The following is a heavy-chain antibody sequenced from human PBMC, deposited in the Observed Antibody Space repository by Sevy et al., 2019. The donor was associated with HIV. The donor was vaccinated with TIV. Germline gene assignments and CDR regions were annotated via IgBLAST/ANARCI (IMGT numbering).Heavy chain of an antibody. CDR2: IKQDRSVK. Sequence: GGSRRLSCVASGFTLNSYWMSWVRQAPGKGLEWVANIKQDRSVKYYVNSVKGRFTISRDNARNLLYLQMNSLRVEDTALNYCVRAIAVDGSFWGQGTLVTVSS. CDR3: VRAIAVDGSF. V-gene: IGHV3-7*01. CDR1: GFTLNSYW. J-gene: IGHJ4*02. D-gene: IGHD6-13*01.